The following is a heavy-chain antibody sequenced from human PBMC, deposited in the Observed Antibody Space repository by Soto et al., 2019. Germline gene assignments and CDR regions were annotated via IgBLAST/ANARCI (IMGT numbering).Heavy chain of an antibody. CDR3: ALAGGYDPYYFDY. J-gene: IGHJ4*02. V-gene: IGHV4-39*01. D-gene: IGHD5-12*01. CDR1: GGSISSSSYY. CDR2: IYYSGST. Sequence: SETLSLTCTVSGGSISSSSYYWGWIRQPPGKGLEWIGSIYYSGSTYYNPSLKSRVTISVDTSKNQFSLKLSSVTAADTAVYYCALAGGYDPYYFDYWGQGTLVTVSS.